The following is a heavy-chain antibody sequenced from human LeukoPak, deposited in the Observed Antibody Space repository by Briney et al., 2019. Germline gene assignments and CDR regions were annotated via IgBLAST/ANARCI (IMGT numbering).Heavy chain of an antibody. Sequence: GGSLRLSCAASGFTFSSYAMNWVRQAPGKGLEWVSTISDSGDWTQDADSVKGRFTISRDNFKNTLYLLMNSLRAEDTAVYYCATRDPCSGGSCYGLGYWGQGTLVTVSS. CDR3: ATRDPCSGGSCYGLGY. CDR1: GFTFSSYA. CDR2: ISDSGDWT. V-gene: IGHV3-23*01. D-gene: IGHD2-15*01. J-gene: IGHJ4*02.